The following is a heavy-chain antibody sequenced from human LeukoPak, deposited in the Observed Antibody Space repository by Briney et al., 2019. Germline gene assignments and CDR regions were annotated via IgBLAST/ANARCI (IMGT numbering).Heavy chain of an antibody. CDR2: ISSSSTI. CDR1: GFTFSSYS. V-gene: IGHV3-48*01. J-gene: IGHJ4*02. Sequence: PGGSLRLSCAASGFTFSSYSMNWVRQAPGKGLEWVSYISSSSTIYYADSVKGRFTISRDNAKNSLYLQMNSLRAEDTAVYYCAKDGGTVTTAFDYWGQGTLVTVSS. D-gene: IGHD4-17*01. CDR3: AKDGGTVTTAFDY.